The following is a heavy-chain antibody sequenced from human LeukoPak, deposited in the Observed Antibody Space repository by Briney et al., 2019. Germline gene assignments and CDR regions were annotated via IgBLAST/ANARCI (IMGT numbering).Heavy chain of an antibody. D-gene: IGHD3-22*01. CDR2: ISGSGGST. Sequence: GGTLRLSCAASGFTFSSYGMSWVRQAPGKGLEWVSAISGSGGSTYYADSVKGRFTISRDNSKNTLYLQMNSLRAEDTAVYYCAKDGYYDSSGYHPSPFRYWGQGTLVTVSS. CDR3: AKDGYYDSSGYHPSPFRY. J-gene: IGHJ4*02. CDR1: GFTFSSYG. V-gene: IGHV3-23*01.